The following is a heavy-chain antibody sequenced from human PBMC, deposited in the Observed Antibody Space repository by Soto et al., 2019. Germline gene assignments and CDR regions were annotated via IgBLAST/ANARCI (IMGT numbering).Heavy chain of an antibody. CDR2: ISYDGSNK. CDR1: VFTFSSYG. Sequence: GGSLRLSCASSVFTFSSYGMHCVRHSPGKGLEWVAVISYDGSNKYYADSVKGRFTISRDNSKNTLYLQMNSLRAEDTAVYYCAKDRANRGYDSSGYTDYWGQGTLVTVXS. D-gene: IGHD3-22*01. J-gene: IGHJ4*02. CDR3: AKDRANRGYDSSGYTDY. V-gene: IGHV3-30*18.